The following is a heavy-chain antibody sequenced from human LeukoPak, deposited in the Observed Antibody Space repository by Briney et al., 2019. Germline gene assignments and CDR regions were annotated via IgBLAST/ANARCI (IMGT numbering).Heavy chain of an antibody. CDR1: GFTFSTYS. Sequence: GGSLRLSCAASGFTFSTYSMIWVRQAPGKGLEWVSSISSSKYIYYADSVKGRFTISRDNTKNSLYLQMNSLRAEDTAVYYCARDLSSAIYGWGSSIDYWGQGTLVTVSS. D-gene: IGHD3-10*01. CDR2: ISSSKYI. V-gene: IGHV3-21*01. J-gene: IGHJ4*02. CDR3: ARDLSSAIYGWGSSIDY.